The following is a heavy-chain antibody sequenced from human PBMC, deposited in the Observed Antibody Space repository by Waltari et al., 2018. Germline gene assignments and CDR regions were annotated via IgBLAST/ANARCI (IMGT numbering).Heavy chain of an antibody. Sequence: EVQLVESGGGLVKPGGSLRLSCAASGFTFSSYSMNGVGQAPGKGREWVSSISRSSSYIYYADSVKGRFTISRDNAKNSLYLQMNSLRAEDTAVYYCARAELGLDYWGQGTLVTVSS. J-gene: IGHJ4*02. D-gene: IGHD7-27*01. V-gene: IGHV3-21*01. CDR2: ISRSSSYI. CDR1: GFTFSSYS. CDR3: ARAELGLDY.